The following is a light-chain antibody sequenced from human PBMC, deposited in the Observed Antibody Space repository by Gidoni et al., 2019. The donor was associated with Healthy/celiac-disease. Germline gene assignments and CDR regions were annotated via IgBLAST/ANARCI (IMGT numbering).Light chain of an antibody. Sequence: SSELTQDPAVSVPLGQTVRITCQGDRLRSYYAIWYQQKPGQAPVLVIYGKNNRPSGIPDRFSGSSSRNTASLTITGAQAEDEADYYCNSRDSSGNRVFGGGNKLTVL. CDR2: GKN. J-gene: IGLJ2*01. V-gene: IGLV3-19*01. CDR1: RLRSYY. CDR3: NSRDSSGNRV.